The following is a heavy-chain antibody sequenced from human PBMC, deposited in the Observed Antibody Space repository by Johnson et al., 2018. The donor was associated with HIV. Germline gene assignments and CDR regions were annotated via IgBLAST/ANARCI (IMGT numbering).Heavy chain of an antibody. D-gene: IGHD5-24*01. V-gene: IGHV3-30-3*01. Sequence: QVQLVESGGGLVKPGGSLRLSCAASGFTFSSYAMHWVRQAPGKGLEWVAVISFDGSNKYYADSVKGRFTISRDNSKNTLYLRMNSLRAEDTAVYYCAKERGKRWLHPRDAFDIWGQGTMVTVSS. J-gene: IGHJ3*02. CDR3: AKERGKRWLHPRDAFDI. CDR2: ISFDGSNK. CDR1: GFTFSSYA.